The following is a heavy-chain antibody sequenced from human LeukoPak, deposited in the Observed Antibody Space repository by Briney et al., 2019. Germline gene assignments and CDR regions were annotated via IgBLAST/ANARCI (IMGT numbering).Heavy chain of an antibody. CDR3: ARGRMVATDAFDI. Sequence: SVKVSCKASGYTFTGYYMHWVRQAPGQGLEWMGWIIPIFGTANYAQKFQGRVTVTADESTSTAYMELSSLRSEDTAVYYCARGRMVATDAFDIWGQGTMVTVSS. D-gene: IGHD5-12*01. J-gene: IGHJ3*02. CDR1: GYTFTGYY. CDR2: IIPIFGTA. V-gene: IGHV1-69*13.